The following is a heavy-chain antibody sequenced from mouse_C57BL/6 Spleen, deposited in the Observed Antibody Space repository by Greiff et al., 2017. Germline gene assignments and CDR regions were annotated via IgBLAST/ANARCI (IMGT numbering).Heavy chain of an antibody. CDR2: INPSTGGT. V-gene: IGHV1-42*01. J-gene: IGHJ4*01. Sequence: VQLQQSGPELVKPGASVKISCKASGYSFTGYYMNWVKQSPEKSLEWIGEINPSTGGTTYNKKFKAKATLTVDKSSSTAYMQLKSLTSEDSAVYYCARRYYSNYVDYAMDYWGQGTSVTVSS. D-gene: IGHD2-5*01. CDR1: GYSFTGYY. CDR3: ARRYYSNYVDYAMDY.